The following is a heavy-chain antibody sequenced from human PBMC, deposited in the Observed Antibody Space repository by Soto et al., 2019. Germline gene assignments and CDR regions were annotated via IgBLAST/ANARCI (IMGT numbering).Heavy chain of an antibody. Sequence: QVQLVESGGGVVQPGRSLRLSCAASGFTFSSYGMHWVRQAPGKGLEWVAVIWYDGSNKYYADSVKGRFTISRDNSTNTLYLQMNSLRAEDTAVYYCARGRISGSYSEACFDYWGQGTLVTVSS. J-gene: IGHJ4*02. V-gene: IGHV3-33*01. D-gene: IGHD1-26*01. CDR3: ARGRISGSYSEACFDY. CDR2: IWYDGSNK. CDR1: GFTFSSYG.